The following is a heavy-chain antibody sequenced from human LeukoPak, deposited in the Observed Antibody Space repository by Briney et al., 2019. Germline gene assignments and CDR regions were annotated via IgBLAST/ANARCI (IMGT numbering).Heavy chain of an antibody. Sequence: SGTLSLTCTVSGGSISSSSCYWGWIRQPPGKGLEWIGSIYYSGSTYYNPSLKSRVTISVDTSKNQFSLKLSSVTAADTAVYYCARDLYYDSSGYYDYYGMDVWGQGTTVTVSS. D-gene: IGHD3-22*01. CDR1: GGSISSSSCY. CDR2: IYYSGST. V-gene: IGHV4-39*07. J-gene: IGHJ6*02. CDR3: ARDLYYDSSGYYDYYGMDV.